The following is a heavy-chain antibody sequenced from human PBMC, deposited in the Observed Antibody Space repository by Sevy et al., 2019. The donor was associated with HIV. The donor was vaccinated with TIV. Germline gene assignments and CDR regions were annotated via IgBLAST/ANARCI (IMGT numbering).Heavy chain of an antibody. CDR2: IYPGDFDT. CDR3: ASERIVGASDGFNI. D-gene: IGHD1-26*01. V-gene: IGHV5-51*04. Sequence: GESLKISCKDSGNSFTSYWIGWVRQMPGKGLEWMGIIYPGDFDTRYRPSFQGQVTISVDKPISTAYLPGSSLKASDTAMYYCASERIVGASDGFNIWGQGTMVTVPS. CDR1: GNSFTSYW. J-gene: IGHJ3*02.